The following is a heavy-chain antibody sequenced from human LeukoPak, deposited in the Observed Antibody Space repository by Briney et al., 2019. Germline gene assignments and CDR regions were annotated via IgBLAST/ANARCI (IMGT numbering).Heavy chain of an antibody. V-gene: IGHV4-31*03. CDR2: IYNSGST. D-gene: IGHD3-10*01. CDR3: ARGVEFGDYVDY. Sequence: SETLSLTCTVSGDSISSGGYFWNWIRQHPVKGLEWIGNIYNSGSTDYNPSLTSRLTISLDTSKNQFSLRLSSVTAADTAVYYCARGVEFGDYVDYWGQGTLVTVSS. J-gene: IGHJ4*02. CDR1: GDSISSGGYF.